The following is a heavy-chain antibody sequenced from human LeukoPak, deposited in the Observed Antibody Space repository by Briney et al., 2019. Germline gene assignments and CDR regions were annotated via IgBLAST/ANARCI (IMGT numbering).Heavy chain of an antibody. CDR2: IYTSGST. CDR3: ARDGGWCTSCLSFDY. CDR1: GGSISSYY. V-gene: IGHV4-4*07. D-gene: IGHD2-2*01. J-gene: IGHJ4*02. Sequence: SETLSFTCTVSGGSISSYYWSWIRQPAGKGLEWIGRIYTSGSTNYNPSLKSRVTMSVDTSKNQFSLKLSSVTAADTAVYYCARDGGWCTSCLSFDYWGQGTLVTVSS.